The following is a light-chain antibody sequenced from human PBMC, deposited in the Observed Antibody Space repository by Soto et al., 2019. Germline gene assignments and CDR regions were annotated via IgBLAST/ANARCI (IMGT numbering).Light chain of an antibody. J-gene: IGKJ1*01. CDR1: QSISSW. V-gene: IGKV1-5*01. Sequence: DIQMTQSPSTLSASVGDRVTINCRASQSISSWLAWYQQKPGKAPKLLIHDASSLESGVPSRFSGSGSGTEFTLTISSLQPDDFATYYCQQYNSYSSWTFGQGTKVDIK. CDR3: QQYNSYSSWT. CDR2: DAS.